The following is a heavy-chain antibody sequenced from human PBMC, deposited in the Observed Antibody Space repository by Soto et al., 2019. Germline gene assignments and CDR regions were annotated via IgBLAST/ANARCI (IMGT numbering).Heavy chain of an antibody. Sequence: EVPLLESGGGLVQPGGALRLSCAASGFTFSSHAMSWVRQAPGKGLEWISSISGGSEGAYYADSVKGRFTISRDNSKNTLYLQMNSLRVDDTAVYYCARDLWWYLHWGQGTLVTVSS. CDR2: ISGGSEGA. V-gene: IGHV3-23*01. J-gene: IGHJ4*02. CDR3: ARDLWWYLH. CDR1: GFTFSSHA. D-gene: IGHD2-15*01.